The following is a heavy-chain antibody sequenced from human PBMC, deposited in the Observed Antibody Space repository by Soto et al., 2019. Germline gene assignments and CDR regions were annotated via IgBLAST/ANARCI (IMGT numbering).Heavy chain of an antibody. V-gene: IGHV1-3*01. CDR3: ARDGDDWDIVVGWFDP. D-gene: IGHD2-2*01. J-gene: IGHJ5*02. CDR2: INAGNGNT. Sequence: ASVKVSCKASGYTFTSYAMHWVRQAPGQRLEWMGWINAGNGNTKYSQKFQGRVTITRDTSASTAYMELSSLRSEDTAVYYCARDGDDWDIVVGWFDPWGQGTLVTVSS. CDR1: GYTFTSYA.